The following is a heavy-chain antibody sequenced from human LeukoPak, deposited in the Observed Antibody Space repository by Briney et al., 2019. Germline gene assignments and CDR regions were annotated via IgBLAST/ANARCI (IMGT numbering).Heavy chain of an antibody. CDR2: ITWNSGTI. CDR3: AAGAGIIRY. D-gene: IGHD3-10*01. V-gene: IGHV3-9*01. Sequence: GGSLRLSCAVSGLTFYDYAMHWVRQAPGKGLEWVSGITWNSGTIAHADSVKGRFTISRDNAKNSLYLQVNSPRSEDTALYYCAAGAGIIRYWGQGTLVTVSS. CDR1: GLTFYDYA. J-gene: IGHJ4*02.